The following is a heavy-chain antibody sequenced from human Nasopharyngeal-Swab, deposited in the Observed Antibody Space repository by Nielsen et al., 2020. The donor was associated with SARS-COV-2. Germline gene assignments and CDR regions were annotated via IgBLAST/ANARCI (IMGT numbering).Heavy chain of an antibody. Sequence: IRQRPGKGLEWIGYIYYSGSTNYNPSLKSRVTISVDTSKNQFSLKLSSVTAADTAVYYCARGTTIFGVVITPFDYWGQGTLVTVSS. J-gene: IGHJ4*02. V-gene: IGHV4-59*01. D-gene: IGHD3-3*01. CDR3: ARGTTIFGVVITPFDY. CDR2: IYYSGST.